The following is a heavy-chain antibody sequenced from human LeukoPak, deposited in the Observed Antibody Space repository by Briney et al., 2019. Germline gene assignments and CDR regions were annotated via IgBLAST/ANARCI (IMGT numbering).Heavy chain of an antibody. J-gene: IGHJ4*02. CDR2: IKPDGSEK. D-gene: IGHD1-26*01. CDR1: GFTFSTYW. V-gene: IGHV3-7*01. CDR3: ARDRSGSTRDYFDY. Sequence: PGGSLRLSCAASGFTFSTYWMGWVRQAPGKGLEWVAKIKPDGSEKDHVDSVKGRFTISRDNAKNSLYLQLNSLRAEDTAVYYCARDRSGSTRDYFDYWGQGTLVTVSS.